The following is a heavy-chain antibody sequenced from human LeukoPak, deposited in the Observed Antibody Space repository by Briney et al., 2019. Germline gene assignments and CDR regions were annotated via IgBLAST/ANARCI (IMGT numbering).Heavy chain of an antibody. CDR2: INPSGGNT. CDR1: GYTFTSYY. V-gene: IGHV1-46*01. J-gene: IGHJ4*02. D-gene: IGHD5-24*01. Sequence: ASVKVSCKASGYTFTSYYMHWARQAPGQGLEWMGIINPSGGNTSYAQKFQGRVTMTRDTSTSTVYMELSSLRSEDTAVYYCARAGRERWLQFFLDDYWGQGTLVTVSS. CDR3: ARAGRERWLQFFLDDY.